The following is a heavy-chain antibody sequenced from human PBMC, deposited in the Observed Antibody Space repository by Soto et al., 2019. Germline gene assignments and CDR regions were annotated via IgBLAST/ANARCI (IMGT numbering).Heavy chain of an antibody. CDR3: AREAPLRYFDWLLYNYGMDV. CDR2: IKQDGSEK. Sequence: GGSLRLSCAASGFTFSSYWMSWVRQAPGKGLEWVANIKQDGSEKYYVDSVKGRFTISRDNAKNSLYLQMNSLRAEDTAVYYCAREAPLRYFDWLLYNYGMDVWGQGTTVTVSS. V-gene: IGHV3-7*04. D-gene: IGHD3-9*01. J-gene: IGHJ6*02. CDR1: GFTFSSYW.